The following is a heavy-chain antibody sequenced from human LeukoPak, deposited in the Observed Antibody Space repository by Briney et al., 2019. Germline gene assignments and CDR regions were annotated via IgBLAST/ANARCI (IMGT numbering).Heavy chain of an antibody. D-gene: IGHD1-26*01. CDR1: GFTFSDYA. V-gene: IGHV3-23*01. J-gene: IGHJ3*02. CDR2: ISDNGGGT. CDR3: GKNRYSGSLSPFDI. Sequence: GGSLRLSCTASGFTFSDYAMSWVRQPPGEGLEWVSSISDNGGGTYYADSVKGRFTISRDNSKNTLFLQMNSLRAEDTAVYYCGKNRYSGSLSPFDIWGQGTMVTVSS.